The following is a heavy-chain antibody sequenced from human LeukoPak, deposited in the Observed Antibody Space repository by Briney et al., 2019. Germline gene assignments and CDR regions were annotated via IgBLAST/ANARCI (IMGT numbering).Heavy chain of an antibody. D-gene: IGHD4-17*01. CDR3: ARGPYGDYPLELDV. Sequence: GSLRLSCAASGFTFSSYAMSWVRQAPGKGLEWIGSIYHSGSTYYNPSLKSRVTISVDTSKNQFSLKLSSVTAADTAVYYCARGPYGDYPLELDVWGQGTTVTVSS. J-gene: IGHJ6*02. CDR1: GFTFSSYA. V-gene: IGHV4-38-2*01. CDR2: IYHSGST.